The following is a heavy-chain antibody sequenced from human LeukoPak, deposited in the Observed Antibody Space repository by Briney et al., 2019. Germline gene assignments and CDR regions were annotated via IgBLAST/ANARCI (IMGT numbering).Heavy chain of an antibody. CDR3: ARGRWSSPSGRYYYYMDV. V-gene: IGHV4-34*01. J-gene: IGHJ6*03. Sequence: LETLSLTCAVYGGSFSGYYWSWIRQPPGKGLEWIGEINHSGSTNYNPSLKSRVTISVDTSKNQFSLKLSSVTAADTAVYYCARGRWSSPSGRYYYYMDVWGKGTTVTVSS. D-gene: IGHD6-6*01. CDR2: INHSGST. CDR1: GGSFSGYY.